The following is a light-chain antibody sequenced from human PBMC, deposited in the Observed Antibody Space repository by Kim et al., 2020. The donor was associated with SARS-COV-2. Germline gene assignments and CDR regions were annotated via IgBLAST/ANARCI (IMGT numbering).Light chain of an antibody. V-gene: IGLV4-69*01. Sequence: QPVLTQSPSASASLGASVKLTCTLNYEHRLYAIAWHQLQSGKGPRYLMKVNGDGSHNKGDGTPDRFSGSTSGAERYLTISSLQSEDEADYYCQTWGTGIVVFGGGTQLTVL. CDR2: VNGDGSH. CDR3: QTWGTGIVV. J-gene: IGLJ2*01. CDR1: YEHRLYA.